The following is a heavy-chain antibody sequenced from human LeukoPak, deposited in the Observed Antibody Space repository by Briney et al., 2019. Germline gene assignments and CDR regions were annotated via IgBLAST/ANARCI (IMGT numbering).Heavy chain of an antibody. V-gene: IGHV4-59*01. D-gene: IGHD2-2*02. J-gene: IGHJ5*02. CDR2: IYYSGST. Sequence: SETLSLTCTVSGGSISSYYWSWIRQPPGKGLEWIGYIYYSGSTNYNPSLKSRVTISVDTSKNQFSLKLSSVTAADTAVYYCARGAVPAAIRMGWFDPWGQGTLVTVSS. CDR3: ARGAVPAAIRMGWFDP. CDR1: GGSISSYY.